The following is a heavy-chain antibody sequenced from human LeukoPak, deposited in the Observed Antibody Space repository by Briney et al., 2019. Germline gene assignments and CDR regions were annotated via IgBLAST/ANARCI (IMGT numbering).Heavy chain of an antibody. Sequence: PSEGLSHTRTFSGDSISSGDYYWSWIRLPPGKGLECIGYIYYSGSTYYKPSLKTRFTLSVATSKNQFSFKLRSVTAAHTAVYYCARAAVYYYDPAPIYWGQRTLVTVSS. CDR3: ARAAVYYYDPAPIY. V-gene: IGHV4-30-4*01. J-gene: IGHJ4*02. D-gene: IGHD3-22*01. CDR2: IYYSGST. CDR1: GDSISSGDYY.